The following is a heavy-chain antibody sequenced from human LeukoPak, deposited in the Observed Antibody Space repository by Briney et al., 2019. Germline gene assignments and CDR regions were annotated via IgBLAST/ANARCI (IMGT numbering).Heavy chain of an antibody. CDR1: GFTFSAYS. D-gene: IGHD2-15*01. J-gene: IGHJ4*02. V-gene: IGHV3-48*04. CDR2: IIGRGITI. CDR3: ARDQPSVGWGFDS. Sequence: GGSLRLSCAASGFTFSAYSMNWVRHTPGRGLEWVANIIGRGITIHYADSFRGRFTISRDNTKNSLNLQMNNLRAEDTGLYYCARDQPSVGWGFDSWGRGTLVIVSS.